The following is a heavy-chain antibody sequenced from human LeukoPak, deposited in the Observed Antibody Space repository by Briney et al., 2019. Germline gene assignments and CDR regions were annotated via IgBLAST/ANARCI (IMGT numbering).Heavy chain of an antibody. Sequence: SETLSLTCAVYDESFNDYYWSWIRQPPGKGLEWIGEIKHSGSTKYNPSLKSRVTISVDKSKNQFSLKLKSVTAADTAVYYCAGSRPSDAFDIWGQGTMVTVSS. D-gene: IGHD6-6*01. CDR2: IKHSGST. CDR1: DESFNDYY. V-gene: IGHV4-34*01. J-gene: IGHJ3*02. CDR3: AGSRPSDAFDI.